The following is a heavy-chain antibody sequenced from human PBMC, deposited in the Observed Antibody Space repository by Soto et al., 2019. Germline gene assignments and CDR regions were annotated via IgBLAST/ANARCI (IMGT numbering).Heavy chain of an antibody. V-gene: IGHV4-31*03. CDR2: IYYSGST. CDR1: GGSISSGGYY. J-gene: IGHJ4*02. Sequence: KPSETLSLTCTVSGGSISSGGYYWSWIPQHPGKGLEWIGYIYYSGSTYYNPSLKSRVTISVDTSKNQFSLKLSSVTAADTAVYYCARGGGLMHLFDYWGQGTLVTVSS. CDR3: ARGGGLMHLFDY. D-gene: IGHD3-16*01.